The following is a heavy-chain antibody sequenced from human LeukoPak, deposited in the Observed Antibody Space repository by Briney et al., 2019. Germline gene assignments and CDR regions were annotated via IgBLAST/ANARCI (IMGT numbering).Heavy chain of an antibody. CDR1: GYTFTGYY. CDR2: INPNSGVT. CDR3: AKPLSAFGYTAMVFDY. J-gene: IGHJ4*02. V-gene: IGHV1-2*02. Sequence: ASVKVSCKASGYTFTGYYMHWVRQAPGQGLEWMGWINPNSGVTNYAQKFQGRVTMAGDSSISTAYMELRRLTFDDTAVYYCAKPLSAFGYTAMVFDYWGQGTLVTVSS. D-gene: IGHD5-18*01.